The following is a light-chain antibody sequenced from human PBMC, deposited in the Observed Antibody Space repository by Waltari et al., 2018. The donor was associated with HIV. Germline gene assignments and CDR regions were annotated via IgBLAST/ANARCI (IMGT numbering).Light chain of an antibody. V-gene: IGLV1-51*01. CDR2: ANT. J-gene: IGLJ2*01. Sequence: QSVLTQPPSVSAAPGQKVTISCSGGGSNIGKNSVSWYQHLPGTAPKLLIYANTERPSGIPDRFSGSKSDTSATLGVTGLQAGDEADYYCATWDTSLSVVVFGGGTRLTVL. CDR1: GSNIGKNS. CDR3: ATWDTSLSVVV.